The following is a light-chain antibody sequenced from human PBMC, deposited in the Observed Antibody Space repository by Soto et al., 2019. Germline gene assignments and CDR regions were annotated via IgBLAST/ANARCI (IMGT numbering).Light chain of an antibody. CDR3: QQLYSYPIT. Sequence: DIQLTQSPSFLSASVGDGVTITCRASQGTSSYLAWYQQKPGKAPKLLIYAASTLQSGVPSRFSGSGSGTEFTLTISSLQPEDFATYYCQQLYSYPITFGQGTRLEIK. J-gene: IGKJ5*01. CDR2: AAS. V-gene: IGKV1-9*01. CDR1: QGTSSY.